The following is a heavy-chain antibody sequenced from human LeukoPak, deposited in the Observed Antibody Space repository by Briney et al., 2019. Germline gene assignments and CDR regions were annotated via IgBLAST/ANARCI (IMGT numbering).Heavy chain of an antibody. CDR1: GFTFSSYS. V-gene: IGHV3-48*02. D-gene: IGHD3-10*01. CDR3: SRAGFGESSKP. Sequence: GGSLRPSCAASGFTFSSYSMNWVRQAPGRGLEWVSHISRGSTTIFYADSVKGRFTIPRDDAKNSLFLQMNSLSDEDTAVYYCSRAGFGESSKPWGQGTLVTVSS. J-gene: IGHJ5*02. CDR2: ISRGSTTI.